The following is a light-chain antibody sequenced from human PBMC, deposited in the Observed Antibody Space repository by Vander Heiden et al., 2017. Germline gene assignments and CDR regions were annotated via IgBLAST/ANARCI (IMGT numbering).Light chain of an antibody. CDR2: EVS. CDR1: SSDVGSSNV. Sequence: QSALTQPASVSGSPGQSITISCTGTSSDVGSSNVVSWYHQHPGKAPKLMIYEVSKRPSGVSNNFSGSKSGNTASLTISGLQAEDEADYYCCSYAGSSTYVFGTGTKVTVL. J-gene: IGLJ1*01. CDR3: CSYAGSSTYV. V-gene: IGLV2-23*02.